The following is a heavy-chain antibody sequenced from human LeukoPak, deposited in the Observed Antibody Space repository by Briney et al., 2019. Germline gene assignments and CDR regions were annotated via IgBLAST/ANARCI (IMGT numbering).Heavy chain of an antibody. J-gene: IGHJ4*02. D-gene: IGHD3-22*01. Sequence: GASVKVSCKASGYTFTSYGISWVRQAPGQGLEWMGWISAYNGNTNYAQKLQGRVTMTTDTSTSTAYMELRSLRSDDTAVYYCARGGGNYDSSGYYYGERYFDSWGQGTLVTVSS. CDR3: ARGGGNYDSSGYYYGERYFDS. CDR1: GYTFTSYG. CDR2: ISAYNGNT. V-gene: IGHV1-18*01.